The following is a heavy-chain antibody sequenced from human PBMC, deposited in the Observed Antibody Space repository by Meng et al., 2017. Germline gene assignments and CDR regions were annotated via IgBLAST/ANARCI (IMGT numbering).Heavy chain of an antibody. Sequence: QVQRVQSGAEVKKAGASVKVSCKVSGYTLTELSMHWVRQAPGKGLEWMGGFDPEDGETIYAQKFQGRVTMTEDTSTDTAYMELSSLRSEDTAVYYCAAYSGYDYYFDYWGQGTLVTVFS. J-gene: IGHJ4*02. CDR1: GYTLTELS. V-gene: IGHV1-24*01. CDR3: AAYSGYDYYFDY. D-gene: IGHD5-12*01. CDR2: FDPEDGET.